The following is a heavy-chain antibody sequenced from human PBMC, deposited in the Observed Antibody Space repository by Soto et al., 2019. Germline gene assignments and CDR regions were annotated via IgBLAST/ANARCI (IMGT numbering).Heavy chain of an antibody. CDR1: GFTFSSYS. D-gene: IGHD6-19*01. CDR2: ISSSSSYI. J-gene: IGHJ4*02. CDR3: ARARSPRVAGLDY. V-gene: IGHV3-21*01. Sequence: GGSLRLSCAASGFTFSSYSMNWVRQAPGKGLEWVSSISSSSSYIYYADSVKGRFTISRDNAKNSLYLQMNSLRAEDTAVYYCARARSPRVAGLDYWGQGTLVTVSS.